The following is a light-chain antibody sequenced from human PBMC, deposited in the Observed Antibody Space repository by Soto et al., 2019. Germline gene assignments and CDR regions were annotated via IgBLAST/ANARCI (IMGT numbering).Light chain of an antibody. J-gene: IGKJ3*01. V-gene: IGKV3-20*01. CDR1: QSVSSSY. Sequence: EIMLTQTPGTLSLSPGERATLSCRASQSVSSSYLAWYQQKPGQAPRLLIYGASSRATGIPDRFSGSGSGTVFTLTISRLEPEDFAVYYCQQYGSSLFSFGPGTEVDIK. CDR2: GAS. CDR3: QQYGSSLFS.